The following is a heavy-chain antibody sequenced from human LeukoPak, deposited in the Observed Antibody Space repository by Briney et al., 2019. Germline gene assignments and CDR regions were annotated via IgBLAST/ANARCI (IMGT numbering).Heavy chain of an antibody. Sequence: ASVKVSCKASGGTFSSYGISWVRQAPGQGLEWMGWISAYNGNTNYAQKLQGRVTMTTDTSTSTAYMELRSLRSDDTAVYYCARDSYCSSTSCYNLRVYYYGMDVWGQGTTVTVSS. J-gene: IGHJ6*02. D-gene: IGHD2-2*02. CDR2: ISAYNGNT. CDR3: ARDSYCSSTSCYNLRVYYYGMDV. V-gene: IGHV1-18*01. CDR1: GGTFSSYG.